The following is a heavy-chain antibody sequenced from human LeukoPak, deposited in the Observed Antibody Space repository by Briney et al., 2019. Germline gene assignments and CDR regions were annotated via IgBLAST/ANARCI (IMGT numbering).Heavy chain of an antibody. J-gene: IGHJ4*02. D-gene: IGHD6-19*01. CDR2: INHSGST. Sequence: SETLSLTCAVYGGSFSGYYWSWIRQPPGKGLEWIGEINHSGSTNYNSSLKSRVTISVDASKNQFSLKLSSVTAADTAVYYCATGVAQWLMPLFGYWGQGTLATVSS. CDR3: ATGVAQWLMPLFGY. V-gene: IGHV4-34*01. CDR1: GGSFSGYY.